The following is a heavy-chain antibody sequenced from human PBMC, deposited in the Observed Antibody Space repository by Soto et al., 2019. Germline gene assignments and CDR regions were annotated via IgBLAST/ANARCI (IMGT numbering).Heavy chain of an antibody. Sequence: PGGSLRLSCAASGFTFSSYGMHWVRQAPGKGLEWVEVIWYDGSNKYYADSVKGRYTISRDNSKNTLYQKMKSMRSEDTAVYYCARDSRYCSGGSCYYARLDYWGQGTQV. V-gene: IGHV3-33*01. CDR1: GFTFSSYG. CDR3: ARDSRYCSGGSCYYARLDY. D-gene: IGHD2-15*01. CDR2: IWYDGSNK. J-gene: IGHJ4*02.